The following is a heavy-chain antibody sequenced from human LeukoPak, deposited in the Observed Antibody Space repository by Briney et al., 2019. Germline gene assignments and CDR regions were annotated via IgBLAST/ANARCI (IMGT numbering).Heavy chain of an antibody. CDR2: FDPEDGET. CDR1: GYTFTSYY. CDR3: ATVPTRPYYDFWSGYPLDY. V-gene: IGHV1-24*01. Sequence: RASVKVSCTASGYTFTSYYMHWVRQAPGKGLEWMGGFDPEDGETIYAQKFQGRVTMTEDTSTDTAYMELSSLRSEDTAVYYCATVPTRPYYDFWSGYPLDYWGQGTLVTVSS. D-gene: IGHD3-3*01. J-gene: IGHJ4*02.